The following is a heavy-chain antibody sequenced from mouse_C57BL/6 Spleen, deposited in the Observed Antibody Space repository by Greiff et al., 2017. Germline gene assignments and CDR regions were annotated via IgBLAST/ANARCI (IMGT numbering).Heavy chain of an antibody. V-gene: IGHV7-3*01. Sequence: EVQRVESGGGLVQPGGSLSLSCAASGFTFTDYYMSWVRQPPGKALEWLGFIRNKANGYTTEYSASVKGRFTISRDNSQSILYLQMNALRAEDSATYYCARSLLASALFAYWGQGTLVTVSA. J-gene: IGHJ3*01. CDR3: ARSLLASALFAY. CDR1: GFTFTDYY. CDR2: IRNKANGYTT. D-gene: IGHD3-1*01.